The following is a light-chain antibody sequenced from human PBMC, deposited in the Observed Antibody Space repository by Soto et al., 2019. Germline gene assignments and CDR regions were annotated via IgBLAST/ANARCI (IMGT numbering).Light chain of an antibody. CDR1: QSISRY. J-gene: IGKJ2*01. V-gene: IGKV1-39*01. CDR2: AAS. Sequence: DIQMTQSPSSLSASVGDRVTITCRASQSISRYLNWYQQKPGKAPKLLIYAASSLQSGVPSRFSGSGSGTDFTLTISSLQPEDSATYYCQQSYSTSRLFTFGQGTNLEI. CDR3: QQSYSTSRLFT.